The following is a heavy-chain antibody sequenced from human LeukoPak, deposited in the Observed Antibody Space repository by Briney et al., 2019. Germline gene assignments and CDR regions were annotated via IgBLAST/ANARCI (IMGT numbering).Heavy chain of an antibody. CDR2: ISGSGGIT. CDR3: AKDLNYGSGRSGFDY. Sequence: GGSLRLSCAASGFTFSTYGMSWVRQAPGKGLEWVSGISGSGGITYYADSVKGRFTISRENYKNTLYLQMNSLRAEDSAVYYCAKDLNYGSGRSGFDYWGQGTLVTVSS. V-gene: IGHV3-23*01. CDR1: GFTFSTYG. D-gene: IGHD3-10*01. J-gene: IGHJ4*02.